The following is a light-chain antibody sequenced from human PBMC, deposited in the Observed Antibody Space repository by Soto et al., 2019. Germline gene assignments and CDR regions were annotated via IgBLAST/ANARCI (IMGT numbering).Light chain of an antibody. V-gene: IGKV3-15*01. CDR2: GAS. J-gene: IGKJ2*01. CDR3: QQGHNWPLT. CDR1: QSISSE. Sequence: EIVMTQSPATLSVSPGESATLSCRASQSISSELAWYQQKPGPPPRLLIYGASTRATGVPARFTGSGSGSDFTLPISGLQSEDFAVYYCQQGHNWPLTFGQGTRLEI.